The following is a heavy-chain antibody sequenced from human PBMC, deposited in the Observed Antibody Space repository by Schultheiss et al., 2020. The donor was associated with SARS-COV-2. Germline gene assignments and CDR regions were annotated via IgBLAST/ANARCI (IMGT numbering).Heavy chain of an antibody. V-gene: IGHV4-34*01. D-gene: IGHD4-17*01. J-gene: IGHJ4*02. Sequence: GSLRLSCAASGFTFSSYWMSWVRQAPGKGLEWIGEINHSGSTNYNPSLKSRVTISVDTSKNQFSLKLSSVTAADTAVYYCARQTVTTPFDYWGQGTLVTVSS. CDR2: INHSGST. CDR3: ARQTVTTPFDY. CDR1: GFTFSSYW.